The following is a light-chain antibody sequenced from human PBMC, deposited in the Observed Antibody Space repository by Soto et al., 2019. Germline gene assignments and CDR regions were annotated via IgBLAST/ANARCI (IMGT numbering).Light chain of an antibody. V-gene: IGKV3-20*01. Sequence: EIVLTQSPGTLSLSPGERATLSCRASQSVSSSLAWYQQKPGQAPRLLIYGASTRATGIPDRFSGSGSGTDFTLTISRLEPEDFVVYYCQQYGTSSWTFGQGTTVDIK. CDR1: QSVSSS. CDR2: GAS. CDR3: QQYGTSSWT. J-gene: IGKJ1*01.